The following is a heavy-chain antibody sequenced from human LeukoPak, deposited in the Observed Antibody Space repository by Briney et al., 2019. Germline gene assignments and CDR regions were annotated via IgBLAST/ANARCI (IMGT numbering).Heavy chain of an antibody. CDR2: IWYDGSNK. J-gene: IGHJ4*02. CDR1: GFTFSSYG. Sequence: PGRSLRLSCAASGFTFSSYGMHWVRQAPGKGLEWGAVIWYDGSNKYYADSVKGRFTISRDNSKNTLYLQMNSLRAEDTAVYYCAKGSHSSGWYYFDYWGQGTLVTVSS. CDR3: AKGSHSSGWYYFDY. V-gene: IGHV3-33*06. D-gene: IGHD6-19*01.